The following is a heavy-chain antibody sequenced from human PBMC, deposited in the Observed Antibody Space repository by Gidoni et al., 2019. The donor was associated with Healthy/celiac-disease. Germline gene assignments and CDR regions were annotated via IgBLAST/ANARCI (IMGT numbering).Heavy chain of an antibody. CDR1: GFTFSSYG. CDR3: ARDRETTVVTIWYFQH. Sequence: QVQLVESGGGVVQPGRSLRLSCAASGFTFSSYGMHWVRQAPGKGLEWVAVIWYDGSNKYYADSVKGRFTISRDNSKNTLYLQMNSLRAEDTAVYYCARDRETTVVTIWYFQHWGQGTLVTVSS. CDR2: IWYDGSNK. D-gene: IGHD4-17*01. J-gene: IGHJ1*01. V-gene: IGHV3-33*01.